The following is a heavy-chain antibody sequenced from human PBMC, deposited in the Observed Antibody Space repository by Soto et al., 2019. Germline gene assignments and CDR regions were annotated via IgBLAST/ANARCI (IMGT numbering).Heavy chain of an antibody. Sequence: ASVKVSCKASGDTFSRYSITWVRQAPGHGLEWIGRIIPIFGIPTYAQKFQGRVTFTADESTSTAYMELSSLRSDDTAVYYCAREDRDRETGLVPAAIDGMDVWGPG. J-gene: IGHJ6*02. CDR2: IIPIFGIP. V-gene: IGHV1-69*13. CDR3: AREDRDRETGLVPAAIDGMDV. D-gene: IGHD2-2*01. CDR1: GDTFSRYS.